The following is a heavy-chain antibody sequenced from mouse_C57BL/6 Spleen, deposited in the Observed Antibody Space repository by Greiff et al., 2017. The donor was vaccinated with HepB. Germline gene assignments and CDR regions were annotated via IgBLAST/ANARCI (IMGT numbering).Heavy chain of an antibody. CDR3: ASDSNPFAY. CDR2: INPSTGGT. CDR1: GYSFTGYY. Sequence: VQLQQSGPELVKPGASVKISCKASGYSFTGYYMNWVKQSPEKSLEWIGEINPSTGGTTYNQKFKAKATLTVDKSSSTAYMQLKSLTSEDSAVYYCASDSNPFAYWGQGTLVTVSA. D-gene: IGHD2-5*01. J-gene: IGHJ3*01. V-gene: IGHV1-42*01.